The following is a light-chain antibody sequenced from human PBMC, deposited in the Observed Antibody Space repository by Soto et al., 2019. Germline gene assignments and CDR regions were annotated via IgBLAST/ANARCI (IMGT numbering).Light chain of an antibody. V-gene: IGKV1-5*03. CDR2: KAS. CDR3: QQYNNYSRT. J-gene: IGKJ1*01. CDR1: QSISSW. Sequence: DIQMTKSPSTLSASVGDRVTITCRASQSISSWLAWYQHKPGKAPKLLIYKASSLEGGVPSRFSGSGSGTEFTLTISSLQPDDFATYYCQQYNNYSRTFGQGTKVEIK.